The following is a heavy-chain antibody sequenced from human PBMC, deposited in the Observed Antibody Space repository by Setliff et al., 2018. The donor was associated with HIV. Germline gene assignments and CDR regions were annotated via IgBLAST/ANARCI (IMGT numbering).Heavy chain of an antibody. D-gene: IGHD2-15*01. Sequence: ASVKVSCKAFGYTFSTNAIHWVRQAPGQRLEWMGYINAGDDNTRYSEKFQGRVTITRDTSASTAYMELSSLRSEDTAVYYCARGSCSGWSMDYWGQGTLVTVSS. CDR2: INAGDDNT. J-gene: IGHJ4*02. CDR1: GYTFSTNA. V-gene: IGHV1-3*01. CDR3: ARGSCSGWSMDY.